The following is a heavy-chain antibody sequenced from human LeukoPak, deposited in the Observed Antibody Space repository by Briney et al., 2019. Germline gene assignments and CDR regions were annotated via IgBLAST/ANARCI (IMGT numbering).Heavy chain of an antibody. Sequence: GSLRLSCAASGFSVSTDRMSWVRQAPGKGLEWVSVIYSDGSRYYADTVKGRFTVSRDNSKNTVDLLVNSPRAEDTAMYYCARVWELSYDHWGQGILVTVSS. CDR2: IYSDGSR. D-gene: IGHD3-10*01. V-gene: IGHV3-53*01. CDR1: GFSVSTDR. J-gene: IGHJ4*02. CDR3: ARVWELSYDH.